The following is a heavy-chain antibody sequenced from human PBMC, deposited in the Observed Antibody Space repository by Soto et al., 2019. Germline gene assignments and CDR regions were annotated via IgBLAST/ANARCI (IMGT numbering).Heavy chain of an antibody. D-gene: IGHD6-13*01. V-gene: IGHV4-39*01. CDR2: IYYSGST. Sequence: QLQLQESGPGLGKPSETLSLTCTVSGGSISSSSYYWGWIRQPPGKGLEWIGSIYYSGSTYYNPSLKSRVTISVDTSKNQFSLKLSSVTAADTAVYYCARISGTRYSSSGYYFDYWGQGTLVTVAS. CDR3: ARISGTRYSSSGYYFDY. CDR1: GGSISSSSYY. J-gene: IGHJ4*02.